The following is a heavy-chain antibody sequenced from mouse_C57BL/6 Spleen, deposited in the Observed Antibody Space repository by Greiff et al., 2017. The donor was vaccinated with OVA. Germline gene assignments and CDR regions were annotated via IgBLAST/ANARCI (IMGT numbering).Heavy chain of an antibody. D-gene: IGHD3-2*02. CDR2: IDPSDSYT. Sequence: VKLQQPGAELVMPGASVKLSCKASGYTFTSYWMHWVKQRPGQGLEWIGEIDPSDSYTNYNQKFKGKSTLTVDKSSSTAYMQLSSLTSEDSAVYYCARGQLRLRDYYAMDYWGQGTSVTVSS. J-gene: IGHJ4*01. V-gene: IGHV1-69*01. CDR3: ARGQLRLRDYYAMDY. CDR1: GYTFTSYW.